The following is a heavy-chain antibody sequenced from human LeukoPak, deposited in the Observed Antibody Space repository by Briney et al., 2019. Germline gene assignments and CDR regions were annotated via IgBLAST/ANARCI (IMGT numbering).Heavy chain of an antibody. CDR2: IYYSGST. CDR1: GGSISSSSYY. D-gene: IGHD3-3*01. J-gene: IGHJ6*02. V-gene: IGHV4-39*01. Sequence: SETLSLTCTVSGGSISSSSYYWGWIRQPPGKGLEWIGSIYYSGSTYYNPSLKSRVTISVDTSKNQFPLKLSSVTAADTAVYYCARRAIFGVVRDYYGMDVWGQGTTVTVSS. CDR3: ARRAIFGVVRDYYGMDV.